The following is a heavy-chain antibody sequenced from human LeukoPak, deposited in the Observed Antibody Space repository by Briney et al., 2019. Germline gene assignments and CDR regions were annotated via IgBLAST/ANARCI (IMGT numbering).Heavy chain of an antibody. CDR3: ARTVMGATTFDY. CDR1: GFTFSSSA. CDR2: ISNNGGYT. D-gene: IGHD1-26*01. J-gene: IGHJ4*02. V-gene: IGHV3-23*01. Sequence: GGSLRLSCAASGFTFSSSAMSWVRQAPGKGLEWVSAISNNGGYTYYADSVQGRFTISRDNSKSTLCLQMNSLRAEDTAVYYCARTVMGATTFDYWGQGTLVTVSS.